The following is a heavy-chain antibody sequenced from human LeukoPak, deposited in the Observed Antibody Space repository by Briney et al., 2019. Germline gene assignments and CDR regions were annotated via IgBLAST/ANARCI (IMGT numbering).Heavy chain of an antibody. CDR3: ARDLAAAGTGY. CDR1: GFTFSSYS. J-gene: IGHJ4*02. Sequence: PGGSLRPSCAASGFTFSSYSMNWVRQAPGKGLEWVSSISSSSSYIYYADSVKGRFTISRDNAKNSLYLQMNSLRAEDTAVYYCARDLAAAGTGYWGQGTLVTVSS. V-gene: IGHV3-21*01. D-gene: IGHD6-13*01. CDR2: ISSSSSYI.